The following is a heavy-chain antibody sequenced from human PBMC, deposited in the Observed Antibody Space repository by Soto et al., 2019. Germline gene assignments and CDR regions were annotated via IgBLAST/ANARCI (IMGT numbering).Heavy chain of an antibody. D-gene: IGHD3-22*01. Sequence: QVQLQQWGAGLLKPSETLSLTCAVYGGSFSDYYWTWIRQSPGKGLEWIGEINLNGYTKYSPSLQGRVTLSRDTNRKQVSLRLTSVTAADAAVYYCARGAWDNSAYYFFDYWGQGTLVTVSS. CDR3: ARGAWDNSAYYFFDY. CDR2: INLNGYT. CDR1: GGSFSDYY. V-gene: IGHV4-34*01. J-gene: IGHJ4*02.